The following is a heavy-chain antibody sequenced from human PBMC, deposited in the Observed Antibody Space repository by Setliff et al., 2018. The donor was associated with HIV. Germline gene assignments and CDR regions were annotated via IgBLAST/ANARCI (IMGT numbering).Heavy chain of an antibody. CDR2: ISAYNGNT. CDR3: ARDRHYFDY. CDR1: GYTFTTYG. Sequence: ASVKVSCKPSGYTFTTYGLSWVRQAPGQVLEWMGWISAYNGNTNYAQKLQGRVTMTTDTSTSTAYMELRSLRSDDTAVYYCARDRHYFDYWGQGTLVTVSS. V-gene: IGHV1-18*01. J-gene: IGHJ4*02.